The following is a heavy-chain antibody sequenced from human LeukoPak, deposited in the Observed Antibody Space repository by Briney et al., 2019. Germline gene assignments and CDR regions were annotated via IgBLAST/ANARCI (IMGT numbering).Heavy chain of an antibody. J-gene: IGHJ6*03. CDR3: AKDSGPVGDYYYYYYMDV. CDR2: ISSSSSYI. D-gene: IGHD3-16*01. Sequence: GGSLRLSCAASGFTFSSYSMNWVRQAPGNGLEWVSSISSSSSYIYYADSVKGRSTISRDNSKNTLYLQMNSLRAEDTAVYYCAKDSGPVGDYYYYYYMDVWGKGTTVTVSS. CDR1: GFTFSSYS. V-gene: IGHV3-21*01.